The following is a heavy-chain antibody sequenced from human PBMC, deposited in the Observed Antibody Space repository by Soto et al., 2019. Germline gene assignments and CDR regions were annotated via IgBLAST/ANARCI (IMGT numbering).Heavy chain of an antibody. CDR2: ISSSGSTI. J-gene: IGHJ4*02. CDR1: GFTFSSYE. CDR3: ARVRGSSWFY. Sequence: PGGSLRLSCAASGFTFSSYEMNWVRQAPGKGLEWVSYISSSGSTIYYADSVKGRFTISRDNAKNSLYLQMNSLRAEDTAVYYCARVRGSSWFYWGQGTLVTVSS. D-gene: IGHD6-13*01. V-gene: IGHV3-48*03.